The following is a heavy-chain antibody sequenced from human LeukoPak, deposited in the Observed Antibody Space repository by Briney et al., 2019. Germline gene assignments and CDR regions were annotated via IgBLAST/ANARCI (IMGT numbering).Heavy chain of an antibody. J-gene: IGHJ4*02. V-gene: IGHV1-46*01. CDR3: ARCPYYYDSSGYRQDFDY. Sequence: ASVKVSCKASGYTFTIYYMHWVRQAPGQGLEWMGIINPSGGSTSYAQKFQGRVTMTRDTSTSTVYMELSSLRSEDTAVYYCARCPYYYDSSGYRQDFDYWGQGTLVTVSS. CDR1: GYTFTIYY. D-gene: IGHD3-22*01. CDR2: INPSGGST.